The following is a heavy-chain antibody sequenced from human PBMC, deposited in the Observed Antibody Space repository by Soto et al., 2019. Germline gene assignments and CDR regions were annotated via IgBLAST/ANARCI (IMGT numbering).Heavy chain of an antibody. CDR3: ARRARCGGKQGNDY. Sequence: SVKVSCKASGGTFSSYAISWVRQAPGQGLGWRGGIIPIFGTANYAQKFQGRVTITADEPTSTAYMELSSLRSEDTAVYYCARRARCGGKQGNDYWGQGTLVTVSS. V-gene: IGHV1-69*13. CDR1: GGTFSSYA. CDR2: IIPIFGTA. J-gene: IGHJ4*02. D-gene: IGHD2-15*01.